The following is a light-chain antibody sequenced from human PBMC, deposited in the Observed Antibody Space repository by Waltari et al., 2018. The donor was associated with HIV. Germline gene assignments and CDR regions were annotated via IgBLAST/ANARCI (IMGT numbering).Light chain of an antibody. V-gene: IGKV2-30*02. CDR2: QVS. CDR3: MQGSHWPPRT. CDR1: PSLAHSNGNTY. Sequence: DVVMTQSPLSLPVTLGQAASITCRSSPSLAHSNGNTYLSWFHQRPGQSPRRLIYQVSNRDSGVPDRFSGSGSGTEFTLNIDRVQADDVGIYYCMQGSHWPPRTFGQGTKVEIK. J-gene: IGKJ1*01.